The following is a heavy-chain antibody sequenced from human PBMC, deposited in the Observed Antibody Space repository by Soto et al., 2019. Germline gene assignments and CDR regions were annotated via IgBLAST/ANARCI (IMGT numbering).Heavy chain of an antibody. D-gene: IGHD6-13*01. CDR1: GGSISSYY. V-gene: IGHV4-59*08. Sequence: QVQLQESGPGLVKPSETLSLTCTVPGGSISSYYWSWIRQPPGKGLEWIGYIYYSGSTNYNPSLKSRVTISVDTSKNQFSLKLSSVTAADTAVYYCGVGSSWRGYFDYWGQGTLVTVSS. CDR3: GVGSSWRGYFDY. CDR2: IYYSGST. J-gene: IGHJ4*02.